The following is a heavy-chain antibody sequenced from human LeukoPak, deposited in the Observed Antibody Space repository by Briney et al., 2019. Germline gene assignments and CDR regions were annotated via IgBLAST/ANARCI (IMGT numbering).Heavy chain of an antibody. CDR2: ISGSGGST. V-gene: IGHV3-23*01. J-gene: IGHJ4*02. CDR3: AKDGYIVVVPAATGLDY. CDR1: GFTFSSYA. Sequence: PGGSLRLSCAASGFTFSSYAMSWVRQAPGKGLEWVSAISGSGGSTYYADSVKGRFTIYRDNSENTLYLQMNSLRAEDTAVYYCAKDGYIVVVPAATGLDYWSQGTLVTVSS. D-gene: IGHD2-2*01.